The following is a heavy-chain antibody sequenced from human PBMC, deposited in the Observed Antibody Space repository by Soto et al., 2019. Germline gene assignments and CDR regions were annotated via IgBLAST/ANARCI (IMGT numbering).Heavy chain of an antibody. J-gene: IGHJ6*03. V-gene: IGHV1-69*04. CDR1: GGTFSSYT. Sequence: ASVKVSCKASGGTFSSYTISWVRQAPGQGLEWMGRIIPILGIANYAQKFQGRVTITADKSTSTAYMELSSLRSEDTAVYYCARDAATDTAMVYYYYYMDVWGKGTTVTVSS. CDR2: IIPILGIA. D-gene: IGHD5-18*01. CDR3: ARDAATDTAMVYYYYYMDV.